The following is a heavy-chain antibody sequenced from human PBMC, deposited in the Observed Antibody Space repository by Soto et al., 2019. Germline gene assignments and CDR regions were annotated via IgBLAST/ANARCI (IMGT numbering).Heavy chain of an antibody. D-gene: IGHD6-6*01. J-gene: IGHJ6*02. Sequence: SVKVSCKASGDTFSSYAISWVRQAPGQGLEWMGGSIPIFGTANYAPEFQGRVTITADKSTRTAYMELSSLRSEDTAVYYCARAEYSSSGVSYFCGRDVWGHGTTGTVAS. CDR2: SIPIFGTA. CDR1: GDTFSSYA. V-gene: IGHV1-69*06. CDR3: ARAEYSSSGVSYFCGRDV.